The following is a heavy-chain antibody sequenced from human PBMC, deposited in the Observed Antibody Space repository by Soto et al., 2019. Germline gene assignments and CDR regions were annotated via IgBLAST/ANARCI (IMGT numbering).Heavy chain of an antibody. Sequence: PSETLSLTCTVSGGSVSSGSYYWSWIRQPPGKGLEWIGYIYYSGSTNYNPSLMSRVTISVDTSKNQFSLKLSSVTAADTVVYYCARGCLPLYYDFWSGYYTPRDAFDIWGQGTMVTVS. CDR2: IYYSGST. V-gene: IGHV4-61*01. CDR1: GGSVSSGSYY. D-gene: IGHD3-3*01. J-gene: IGHJ3*02. CDR3: ARGCLPLYYDFWSGYYTPRDAFDI.